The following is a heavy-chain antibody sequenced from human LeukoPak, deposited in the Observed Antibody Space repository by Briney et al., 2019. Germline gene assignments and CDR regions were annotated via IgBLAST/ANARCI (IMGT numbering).Heavy chain of an antibody. CDR2: IRSKAYGGTT. Sequence: GGSLRLSCTASGFTFGDYAMSWVRQAPGKGLEWVGFIRSKAYGGTTEYAASVKGRFTISRDDSKSIAYLQMNSLKTEDTAVYYCTRGNTAMEDYYYYMDVWGKGTTVTISS. J-gene: IGHJ6*03. CDR3: TRGNTAMEDYYYYMDV. CDR1: GFTFGDYA. V-gene: IGHV3-49*04. D-gene: IGHD5-18*01.